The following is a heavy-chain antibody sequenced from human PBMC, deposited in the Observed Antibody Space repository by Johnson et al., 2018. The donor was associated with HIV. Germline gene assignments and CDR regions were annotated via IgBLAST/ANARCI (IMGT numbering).Heavy chain of an antibody. J-gene: IGHJ3*02. Sequence: QVQLVESGGGVVQPGRSLKLSCAASGFTFSSYAMHCVRQAPGKGLEWVAVISYDGSNKYYADSVKGRFTISRDNSKNTLYLQMNSLRGEDTAVYYCAKDRRSFYGGKAADVFDIWGQGTMVTVSS. CDR2: ISYDGSNK. CDR1: GFTFSSYA. D-gene: IGHD4-23*01. V-gene: IGHV3-30*04. CDR3: AKDRRSFYGGKAADVFDI.